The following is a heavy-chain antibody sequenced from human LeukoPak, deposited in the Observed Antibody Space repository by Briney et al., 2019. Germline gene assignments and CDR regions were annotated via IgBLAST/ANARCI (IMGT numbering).Heavy chain of an antibody. V-gene: IGHV3-30-3*01. CDR1: GFTFSSYA. CDR2: ISYDGSNK. Sequence: GGSLRLSCAASGFTFSSYAMHWVRQAPGKGLEWVAVISYDGSNKYYADSVKGRFTISRDNSKNTLYLQMNSLRAEDTAVYYCARDRHVWGSYRPPHFDYWGQGTLVTVSS. J-gene: IGHJ4*02. CDR3: ARDRHVWGSYRPPHFDY. D-gene: IGHD3-16*02.